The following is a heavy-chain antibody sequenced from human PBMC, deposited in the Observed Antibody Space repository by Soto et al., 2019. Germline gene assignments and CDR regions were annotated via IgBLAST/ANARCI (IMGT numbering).Heavy chain of an antibody. J-gene: IGHJ6*02. CDR3: AREGSGYDSGYYGMDV. CDR2: IIPIFGTA. Sequence: QVQLVQSGAEVQKPGSSVKVSCKASGGTFSSYAISWVRQAPGQGLEWMGGIIPIFGTANYAQKFQGRVTITADESTSTAYMELSSLRSEDTAVYYCAREGSGYDSGYYGMDVWGQGTTVTVSS. V-gene: IGHV1-69*01. D-gene: IGHD5-12*01. CDR1: GGTFSSYA.